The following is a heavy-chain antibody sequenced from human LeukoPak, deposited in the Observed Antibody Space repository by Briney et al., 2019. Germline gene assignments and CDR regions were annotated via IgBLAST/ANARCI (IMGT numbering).Heavy chain of an antibody. Sequence: ASVKVSCKASGYTFTSYDINWVRQATGQGLEWMGWMNPNSGNTGYAQKFQGRVTMTRNTSISTAYMELSSLRSDDTAVYYCARGWFCSSTSCSYSNYEKNWFDPWGQGTLVTVSS. J-gene: IGHJ5*02. CDR2: MNPNSGNT. CDR3: ARGWFCSSTSCSYSNYEKNWFDP. D-gene: IGHD2-2*01. V-gene: IGHV1-8*01. CDR1: GYTFTSYD.